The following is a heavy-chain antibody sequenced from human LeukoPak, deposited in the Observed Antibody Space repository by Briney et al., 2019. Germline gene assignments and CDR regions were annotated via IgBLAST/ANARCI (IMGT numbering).Heavy chain of an antibody. D-gene: IGHD5-18*01. CDR3: ARAPGYSFGYTH. Sequence: SETLSLTCTVSGGSISSGGYYWSWIRQAPGKGLEWIGEINHSGSTNYNPSLKSRLTISVDTSENQFSLKLSSVTGADTAVYYCARAPGYSFGYTHWGQGALVTVSS. J-gene: IGHJ4*02. CDR1: GGSISSGGYY. V-gene: IGHV4-39*07. CDR2: INHSGST.